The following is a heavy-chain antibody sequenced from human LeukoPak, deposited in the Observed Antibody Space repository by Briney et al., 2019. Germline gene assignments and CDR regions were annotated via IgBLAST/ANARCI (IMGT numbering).Heavy chain of an antibody. V-gene: IGHV4-59*02. Sequence: SETLSLTCAVSGGSDRLYSWSCIRDPPGKGLEDIEHIYNGGNPTYNTSLMGRLTMSVDTAKNQLSLHLTSVTTAATALYFCARNKGVAARHDYWGQGTLVIVSS. D-gene: IGHD6-19*01. CDR2: IYNGGNP. CDR3: ARNKGVAARHDY. CDR1: GGSDRLYS. J-gene: IGHJ4*02.